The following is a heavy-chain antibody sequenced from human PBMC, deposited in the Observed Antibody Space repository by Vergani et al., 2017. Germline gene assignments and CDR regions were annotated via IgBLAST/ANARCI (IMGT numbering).Heavy chain of an antibody. CDR1: GGTFSSYA. D-gene: IGHD3-22*01. CDR2: IIPIFGTA. Sequence: QVQLVQSGAEVKKPGSSVKVSCKASGGTFSSYAISWVRQAPGQGLEWMGGIIPIFGTANYAQKFQGRVTITADKSTSTAYMELSSLRSEDTAVYYCARGSYYYDSSGYYHYYYYDGMDVWGQGTTVTVSS. V-gene: IGHV1-69*06. CDR3: ARGSYYYDSSGYYHYYYYDGMDV. J-gene: IGHJ6*02.